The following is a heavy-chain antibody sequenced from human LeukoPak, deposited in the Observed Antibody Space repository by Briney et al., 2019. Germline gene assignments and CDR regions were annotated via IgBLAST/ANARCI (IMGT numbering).Heavy chain of an antibody. D-gene: IGHD5-24*01. CDR3: ARDWNRDGYNYGAFDI. V-gene: IGHV1-69*06. Sequence: SVKVSCKASGCTFTSYGIRWVRQAPGQGLEWMGGIIPIFGTANYAQKFQGRVTITADKSTSTAYMELSSLRSEDTAVYYCARDWNRDGYNYGAFDIWGQGTMVTVSS. J-gene: IGHJ3*02. CDR1: GCTFTSYG. CDR2: IIPIFGTA.